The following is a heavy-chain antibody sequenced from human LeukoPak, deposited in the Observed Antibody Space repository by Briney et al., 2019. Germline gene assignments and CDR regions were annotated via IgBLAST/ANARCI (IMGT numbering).Heavy chain of an antibody. D-gene: IGHD1-26*01. Sequence: SETLSLTCAVSGGSISGYYWSWIRQPPGKGLEWIGYIHYRGSTKYNSSLKSRVTISVDTSNNHFSLRLSSVTAADTAVYYCAVTTEYYYMDVWGKGTTVTVSS. V-gene: IGHV4-59*08. CDR1: GGSISGYY. CDR3: AVTTEYYYMDV. J-gene: IGHJ6*03. CDR2: IHYRGST.